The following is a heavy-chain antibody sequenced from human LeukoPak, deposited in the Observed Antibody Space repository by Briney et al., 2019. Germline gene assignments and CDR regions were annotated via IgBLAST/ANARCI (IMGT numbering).Heavy chain of an antibody. V-gene: IGHV3-7*01. CDR2: INEDGSEE. CDR3: ARAGDGTAARDY. Sequence: GGSLRLSCAPSGFTFSRYWMSWVRQAPGKGLEWVANINEDGSEEYYVDSVRGRFTIARDNAKNSLYLQMNNLRAEDTAVYYCARAGDGTAARDYWGQGTLVTVSS. J-gene: IGHJ4*02. CDR1: GFTFSRYW. D-gene: IGHD2-15*01.